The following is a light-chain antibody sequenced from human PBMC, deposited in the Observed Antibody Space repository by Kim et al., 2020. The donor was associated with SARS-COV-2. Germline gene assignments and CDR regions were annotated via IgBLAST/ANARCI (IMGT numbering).Light chain of an antibody. J-gene: IGKJ4*01. V-gene: IGKV3-20*01. CDR1: QSVSSSY. CDR2: GAS. CDR3: QQYGSSPLT. Sequence: EIVLTQSPGTLSLSPGERATLSCRASQSVSSSYLAWYQQKPGQAPRLLIYGASSRDTGIPDRFSGSGSGTDFTLTISRLEPEDFAVYYCQQYGSSPLTFGGGTKVDIK.